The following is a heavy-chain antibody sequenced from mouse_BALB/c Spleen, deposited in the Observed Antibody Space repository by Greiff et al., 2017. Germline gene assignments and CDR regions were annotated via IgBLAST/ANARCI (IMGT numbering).Heavy chain of an antibody. Sequence: VQLQQSGAELMKPGASVKISCKATGYTFSSYWIEWVKQRPGHGLEWIGEILPGSGSTNYNEKFKGKATFTADTSSNTAYMQLSSLTSEDSAVYYCASPLARATSWFAYWGQGTLVTVSA. J-gene: IGHJ3*01. CDR3: ASPLARATSWFAY. CDR2: ILPGSGST. CDR1: GYTFSSYW. V-gene: IGHV1-9*01. D-gene: IGHD3-1*01.